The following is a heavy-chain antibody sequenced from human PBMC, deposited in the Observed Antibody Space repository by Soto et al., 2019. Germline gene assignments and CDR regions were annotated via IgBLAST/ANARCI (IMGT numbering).Heavy chain of an antibody. V-gene: IGHV4-39*01. Sequence: QLQLQESGPGLVKPSETLSLTCTVSGGSISSSSYFWGWIRQPPGKGLEWIGSLYYSGSTYYNPFLNSRVPGSLDTSKNQFPLKLSSVTAADTAVYSYARHSNYFWFDPWGQGTLVTVSS. D-gene: IGHD3-10*01. CDR3: ARHSNYFWFDP. CDR1: GGSISSSSYF. CDR2: LYYSGST. J-gene: IGHJ5*02.